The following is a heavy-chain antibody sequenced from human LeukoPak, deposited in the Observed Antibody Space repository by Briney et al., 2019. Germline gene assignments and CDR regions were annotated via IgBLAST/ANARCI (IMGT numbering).Heavy chain of an antibody. CDR3: ARTTEGGYTYDYFYYYYMDV. V-gene: IGHV4-59*01. J-gene: IGHJ6*03. CDR2: IYYIGSA. Sequence: SETLSLTCTVSGGSISSYYWSWIRHPPRKGLEWIGYIYYIGSANYNPSLKSRVTISVDLSKNQFSLKLSSVTAADTAVYYCARTTEGGYTYDYFYYYYMDVWGKGTTVTISS. D-gene: IGHD5-18*01. CDR1: GGSISSYY.